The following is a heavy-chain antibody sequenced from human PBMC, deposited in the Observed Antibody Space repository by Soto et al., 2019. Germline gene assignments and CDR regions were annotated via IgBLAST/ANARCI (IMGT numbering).Heavy chain of an antibody. Sequence: SVKVSCKASGGTFSSYTISWVRQAPGQGHEWMGRIIPILGIANYAQKFQGRVTITADKSTSTAYMEMSSLRSEDTAVYYCARGLVAATKNWFDPWGQGNLVTVSS. J-gene: IGHJ5*02. V-gene: IGHV1-69*02. D-gene: IGHD2-15*01. CDR1: GGTFSSYT. CDR3: ARGLVAATKNWFDP. CDR2: IIPILGIA.